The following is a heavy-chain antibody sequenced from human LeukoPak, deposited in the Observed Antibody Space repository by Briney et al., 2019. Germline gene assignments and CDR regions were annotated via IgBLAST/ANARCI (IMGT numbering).Heavy chain of an antibody. D-gene: IGHD3-16*01. J-gene: IGHJ4*02. V-gene: IGHV4-61*02. CDR1: GGSISSGSYY. Sequence: SETLSLTCTVSGGSISSGSYYWSWIRQPAGKGLEWIGRIYTSGSTNYNPSLKSRATITVDTSKKQFSLKLSSVIAADTAVYYCTIMFTFGGVIDDYWGQGTLVTVSS. CDR3: TIMFTFGGVIDDY. CDR2: IYTSGST.